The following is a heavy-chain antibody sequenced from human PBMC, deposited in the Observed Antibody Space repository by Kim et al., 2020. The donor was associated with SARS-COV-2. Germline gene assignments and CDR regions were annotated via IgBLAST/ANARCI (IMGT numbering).Heavy chain of an antibody. CDR3: ARDIIRLRYFDSAGENDAFDI. CDR1: GGTFSSYA. D-gene: IGHD3-9*01. Sequence: SVKVSCKASGGTFSSYAISWVRQAPGQGLEWMGGIIPIFGTANYAQKFQGRVTITADESTSTAYMELSSLRSEDTAVYYCARDIIRLRYFDSAGENDAFDIWGQGTMVTVSS. V-gene: IGHV1-69*13. CDR2: IIPIFGTA. J-gene: IGHJ3*02.